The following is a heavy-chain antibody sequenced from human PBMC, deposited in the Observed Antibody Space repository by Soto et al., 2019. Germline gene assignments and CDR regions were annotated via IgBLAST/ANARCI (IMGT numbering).Heavy chain of an antibody. CDR3: VRDRGYTGYDLEY. Sequence: PGGSLRLSCAASGFTFSDYYMSWIRQAPGKGLEWVSYISSSSSYTNYADSVKGRFSISRDNAKNSLYLQMNSLRAEDTAVYYCVRDRGYTGYDLEYWGQGALVTVSS. CDR2: ISSSSSYT. CDR1: GFTFSDYY. V-gene: IGHV3-11*06. D-gene: IGHD5-12*01. J-gene: IGHJ4*02.